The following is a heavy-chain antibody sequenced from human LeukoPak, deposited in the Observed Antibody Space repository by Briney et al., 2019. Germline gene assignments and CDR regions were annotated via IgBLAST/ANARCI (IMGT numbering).Heavy chain of an antibody. V-gene: IGHV3-7*03. D-gene: IGHD3-10*01. CDR3: ARGTILWFGELLFDY. CDR1: GFTFSSYW. Sequence: GGSPRLSCAASGFTFSSYWMSWVRQAPGKGLEWVANIKQDGSEKYYVDSVKGRFTISRDNAKNSLYLQMNSLRAEDTAVYYCARGTILWFGELLFDYWGQGTLVTVSS. J-gene: IGHJ4*02. CDR2: IKQDGSEK.